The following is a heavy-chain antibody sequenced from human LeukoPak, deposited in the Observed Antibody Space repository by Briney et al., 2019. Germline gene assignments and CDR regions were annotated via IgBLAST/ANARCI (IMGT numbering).Heavy chain of an antibody. Sequence: PGGSLRLSCAASGFTFSSYSMTWVRQAPGKGLEWVSSICGNSRYIYYADSMRGRFTISRDNVKNSLYLQMNSLKPEDTAVYYCARVAEAAAFDSWGQGTLVTVSS. CDR3: ARVAEAAAFDS. J-gene: IGHJ4*02. CDR2: ICGNSRYI. CDR1: GFTFSSYS. V-gene: IGHV3-21*06. D-gene: IGHD6-13*01.